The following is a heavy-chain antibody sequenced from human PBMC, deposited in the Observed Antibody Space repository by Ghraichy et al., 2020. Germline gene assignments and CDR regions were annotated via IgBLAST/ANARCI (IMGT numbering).Heavy chain of an antibody. CDR3: ARVVLESSGWSYYFDY. J-gene: IGHJ4*02. CDR1: GGSISSYY. Sequence: SETLSLTCTVSGGSISSYYWSWIRQPAGKGLEWIGRIYTSGSTNYNPSLKSRVTMSVDTSKNQFSLKLSSVTAADTAVYYCARVVLESSGWSYYFDYWGQGTLVTVSS. V-gene: IGHV4-4*07. CDR2: IYTSGST. D-gene: IGHD6-19*01.